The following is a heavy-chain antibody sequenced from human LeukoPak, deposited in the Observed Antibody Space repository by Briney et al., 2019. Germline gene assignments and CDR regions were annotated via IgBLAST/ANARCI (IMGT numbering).Heavy chain of an antibody. D-gene: IGHD6-6*01. J-gene: IGHJ5*02. CDR3: AREIYSSSSSNWLDP. CDR1: GGSISSYY. Sequence: SETLSLTCTVSGGSISSYYWSWIRQPPGKGLEWSGYIYYSGSTNYNPSLKSRVTISVDTSKNQFSLKLSSVTAADTAVYYCAREIYSSSSSNWLDPWGQGTLVTVSS. V-gene: IGHV4-59*01. CDR2: IYYSGST.